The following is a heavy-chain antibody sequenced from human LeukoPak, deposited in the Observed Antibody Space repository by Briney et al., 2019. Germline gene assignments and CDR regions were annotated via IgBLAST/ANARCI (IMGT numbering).Heavy chain of an antibody. J-gene: IGHJ6*02. V-gene: IGHV3-30*18. Sequence: GGSLRLSCAASGFTFSSYGMHWVRQAPGKGLEWVAVISYDGSNKYYADSVKGRFTISRDNSKNTRYLQMNSLRAEDTAVYYCAKSGADCSGGSCYSYGYGMDVWGQGTTVTVSS. CDR3: AKSGADCSGGSCYSYGYGMDV. CDR1: GFTFSSYG. CDR2: ISYDGSNK. D-gene: IGHD2-15*01.